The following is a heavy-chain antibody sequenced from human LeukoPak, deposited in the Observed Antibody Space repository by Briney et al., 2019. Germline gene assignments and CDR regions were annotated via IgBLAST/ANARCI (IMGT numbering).Heavy chain of an antibody. CDR1: GFTFSSYG. CDR3: AKDVTAAAGYYFDY. J-gene: IGHJ4*02. Sequence: GGSLRLSCAASGFTFSSYGMHWVRQAPGKGLEWVAVIWYDGSNKYYADSVKGRFTISRDNSKNTLYLRMNSLRAEDTAVYYCAKDVTAAAGYYFDYWGQGTLVTVSS. D-gene: IGHD6-13*01. CDR2: IWYDGSNK. V-gene: IGHV3-33*06.